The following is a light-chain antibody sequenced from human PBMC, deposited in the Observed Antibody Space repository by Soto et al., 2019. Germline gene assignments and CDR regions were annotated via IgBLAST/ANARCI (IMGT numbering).Light chain of an antibody. CDR1: ESISTN. CDR2: GAS. CDR3: QHYNSWPYS. J-gene: IGKJ2*03. V-gene: IGKV3-15*01. Sequence: EILMTQSPATQSVSPGERATLSCTASESISTNLAWYQHKPGQAPRLLSYGASTRATGVPPRFSGSGSGTEFTLAISSLQSEDFAVYYCQHYNSWPYSFGQGTQLDFK.